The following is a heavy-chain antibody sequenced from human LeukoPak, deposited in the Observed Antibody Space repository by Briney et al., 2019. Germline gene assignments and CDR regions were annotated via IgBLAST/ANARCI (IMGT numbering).Heavy chain of an antibody. CDR2: IGPGGDI. CDR1: GFSFTAYS. J-gene: IGHJ4*02. V-gene: IGHV3-21*05. D-gene: IGHD6-13*01. CDR3: ARGIAAAGPDY. Sequence: GGSLRLSCAASGFSFTAYSMNWVRQAPGRGLEWISYIGPGGDIYYADSVTGRFTISRDNAKNSLYLQMNSLRAEDTAVYYCARGIAAAGPDYWGQGTLVTVSS.